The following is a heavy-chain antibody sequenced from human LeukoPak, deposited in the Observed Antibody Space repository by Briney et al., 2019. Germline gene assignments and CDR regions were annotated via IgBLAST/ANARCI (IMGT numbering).Heavy chain of an antibody. CDR3: ARDTRYYYDSSGYYSGAFDI. J-gene: IGHJ3*02. D-gene: IGHD3-22*01. V-gene: IGHV1-69*13. CDR2: IIPIFGTA. CDR1: GGTFSSYA. Sequence: GASVKVSCTASGGTFSSYAISWVRQAPGQGLEWMGGIIPIFGTANYAQKFQGRVTITADESMSTAYMELSSLRSEDTAVYYCARDTRYYYDSSGYYSGAFDIWGQGTMVTVSS.